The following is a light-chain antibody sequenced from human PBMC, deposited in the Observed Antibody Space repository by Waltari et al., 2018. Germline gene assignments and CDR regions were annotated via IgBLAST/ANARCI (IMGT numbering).Light chain of an antibody. J-gene: IGKJ4*02. CDR3: QQYSSFSA. CDR1: QTIRGW. CDR2: DAA. V-gene: IGKV1-5*01. Sequence: DIQMTQSPSMLSASVGDRVTITCRASQTIRGWLAWYQLKPGLAPKLLIYDAANWGGGVPSRCSGSGFGTNFTLTISSLQPDDFATYYCQQYSSFSAFGLGTKVAVK.